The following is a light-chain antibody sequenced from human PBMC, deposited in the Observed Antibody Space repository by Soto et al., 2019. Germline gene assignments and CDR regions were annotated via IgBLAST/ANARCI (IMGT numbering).Light chain of an antibody. CDR3: QQRSNWPLIT. J-gene: IGKJ1*01. CDR1: QSVSSY. V-gene: IGKV3-11*01. CDR2: DAS. Sequence: EKVLKQSVGALSLYPGERATLSCRASQSVSSYLAWYQQKPGQAPRLLIYDASNRAPGIPARFSGSGSGTDFTLTISSLEPEDFAVYYCQQRSNWPLITFGQGTKVDI.